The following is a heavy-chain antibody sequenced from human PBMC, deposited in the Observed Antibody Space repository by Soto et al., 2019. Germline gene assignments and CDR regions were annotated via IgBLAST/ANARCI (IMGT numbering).Heavy chain of an antibody. J-gene: IGHJ5*02. V-gene: IGHV4-39*01. CDR2: IYYSGST. D-gene: IGHD3-16*01. CDR3: ARLSLDNWFDP. CDR1: GGSISSSSYY. Sequence: SETLSLTCTVSGGSISSSSYYWGWIRQPPGKGLEWIGSIYYSGSTYYNPSLKSRVTISVDTSKNQFSLKLSSVTAADTAVYYCARLSLDNWFDPWGQGTLVTVSS.